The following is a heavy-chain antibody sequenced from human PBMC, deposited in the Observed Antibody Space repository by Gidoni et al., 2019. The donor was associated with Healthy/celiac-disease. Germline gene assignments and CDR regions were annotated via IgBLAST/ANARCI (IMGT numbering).Heavy chain of an antibody. Sequence: QVQLQESGPGLVKPSETLSLTCTVSNASISSSFCYWGWIRQPPGRGLEWIGSIYYTGSTYYNPSLKSRVTISVDTSNNRFSLRLNSVSAADTAVYYCARHQHLASFLSSFDIWGQGTMVHVSS. CDR3: ARHQHLASFLSSFDI. CDR1: NASISSSFCY. V-gene: IGHV4-39*01. CDR2: IYYTGST. D-gene: IGHD2-15*01. J-gene: IGHJ3*02.